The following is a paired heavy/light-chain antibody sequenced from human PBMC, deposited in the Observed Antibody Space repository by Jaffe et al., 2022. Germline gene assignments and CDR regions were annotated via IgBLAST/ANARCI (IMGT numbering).Light chain of an antibody. V-gene: IGKV3-20*01. CDR2: GAS. CDR1: QSVSSSY. J-gene: IGKJ2*01. CDR3: QQYGSSLPGYT. Sequence: EIVLTQSPGTLSLSPGERATLSCRASQSVSSSYLAWYQQKPGQAPRLLIYGASSRATGIPDRFSGSGSGTDFTLTISRLEPEDFAVYYCQQYGSSLPGYTFGQGTKLEIK.
Heavy chain of an antibody. CDR2: IIPIFGTA. Sequence: QVQLVQSGAEVKKPGSSVKVSCKASGGTFSSYAISWVRQAPGQGLEWMGGIIPIFGTANYAQKFQGRVTITTDESTSTAYMELSSLRSEDTAVYYCARGEIEMATITFHWYFDLWGRGTLVTVSS. J-gene: IGHJ2*01. D-gene: IGHD5-12*01. V-gene: IGHV1-69*05. CDR1: GGTFSSYA. CDR3: ARGEIEMATITFHWYFDL.